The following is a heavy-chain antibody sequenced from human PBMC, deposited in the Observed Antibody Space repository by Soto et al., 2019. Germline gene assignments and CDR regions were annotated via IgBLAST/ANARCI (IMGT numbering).Heavy chain of an antibody. CDR3: AGLGNYYFDY. Sequence: ASVKVSCKASGYTFSAYHLYWVRQAPGQGLEWMGWIDPRNGATIYAQKFHGRVTLTRDTSIGTAYMDLSRLTSDDTSLYYCAGLGNYYFDYWGQGVLLTVSS. J-gene: IGHJ4*02. CDR2: IDPRNGAT. V-gene: IGHV1-2*02. CDR1: GYTFSAYH. D-gene: IGHD7-27*01.